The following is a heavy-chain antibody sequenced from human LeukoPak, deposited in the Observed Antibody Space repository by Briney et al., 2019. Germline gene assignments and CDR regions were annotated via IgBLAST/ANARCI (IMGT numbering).Heavy chain of an antibody. CDR1: GGSISSYY. CDR3: ARHQRYNWFDP. V-gene: IGHV4-59*08. CDR2: IYYTGST. Sequence: SETLSLTCTVSGGSISSYYWSWIRQPPGKGLEWIGYIYYTGSTNYNPSLKSRVTISVDTSKKQFSLKLSSVTAADTAVYYCARHQRYNWFDPWGQGTLVTVSS. J-gene: IGHJ5*02.